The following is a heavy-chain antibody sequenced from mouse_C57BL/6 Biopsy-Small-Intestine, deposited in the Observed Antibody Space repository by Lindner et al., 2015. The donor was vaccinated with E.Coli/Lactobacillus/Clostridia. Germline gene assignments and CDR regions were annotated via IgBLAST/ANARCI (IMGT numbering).Heavy chain of an antibody. D-gene: IGHD1-1*01. CDR2: ISSGSSTI. V-gene: IGHV5-17*01. Sequence: VQLQESGGGLVNAWTGPWKLSCAASGFTFSDYGMHWVRQAPEKGLEWVAYISSGSSTIYYADTVKGRFTISRDNAKNTLFLQMTSLRSEDTAMYYCARQDYGSSCAYWGQGTLVTVSA. CDR1: GFTFSDYG. CDR3: ARQDYGSSCAY. J-gene: IGHJ3*01.